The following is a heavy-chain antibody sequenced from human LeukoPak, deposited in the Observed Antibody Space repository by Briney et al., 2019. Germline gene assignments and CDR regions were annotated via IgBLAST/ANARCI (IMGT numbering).Heavy chain of an antibody. D-gene: IGHD3-22*01. CDR3: ARGGGMIVVGGGLFDY. CDR1: GFTFSRYW. CDR2: TDNDGSTT. Sequence: PGGSLRLSCAASGFTFSRYWMHWVRQVPGKGLEWVSRTDNDGSTTSYADSVKGRFTIFRDNAKNMVYLQMDSARAEDTAVYYCARGGGMIVVGGGLFDYWGQGTLVTVSS. V-gene: IGHV3-74*01. J-gene: IGHJ4*02.